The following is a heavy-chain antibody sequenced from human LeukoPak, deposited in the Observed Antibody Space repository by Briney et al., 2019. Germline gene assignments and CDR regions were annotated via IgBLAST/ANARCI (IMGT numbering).Heavy chain of an antibody. V-gene: IGHV3-23*01. Sequence: GGSLRLSCAASGFTFDDYAMHWVRQAPGKGLEWVSAISGSGGSTYYADSVKGRFTISRDNSKNTLYLQMNSLRAEDTAVYYRAKDLNYYDNIWGQGTMVTVSS. J-gene: IGHJ3*02. CDR2: ISGSGGST. CDR3: AKDLNYYDNI. CDR1: GFTFDDYA. D-gene: IGHD3-22*01.